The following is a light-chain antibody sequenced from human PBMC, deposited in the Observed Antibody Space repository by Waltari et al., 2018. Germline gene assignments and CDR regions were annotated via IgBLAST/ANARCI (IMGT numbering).Light chain of an antibody. CDR1: ISTIGSHF. J-gene: IGLJ3*02. V-gene: IGLV1-44*01. Sequence: QYVVTQPPSVSGTPGRRVTISCSGSISTIGSHFVTWYQHVPGTAPNLLIYRDSQRPAGVPDRFSGSKSGTSASLAISGLLSEDEAEYYCAPWDGRLNGWVFGGGTKRTVL. CDR2: RDS. CDR3: APWDGRLNGWV.